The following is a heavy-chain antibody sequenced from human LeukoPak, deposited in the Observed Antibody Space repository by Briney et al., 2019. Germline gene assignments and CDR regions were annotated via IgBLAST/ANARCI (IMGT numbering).Heavy chain of an antibody. CDR2: ISAYNGNT. V-gene: IGHV1-18*01. CDR3: ARGRYDFWSGRGWFDP. D-gene: IGHD3-3*01. J-gene: IGHJ5*02. CDR1: GYTFTSYG. Sequence: ASVKVSCKASGYTFTSYGISWVRQAPGQGLEWMGWISAYNGNTNYAQKLQGRVTMTTDTSTSTAYMELRSLRSDDTAVYYCARGRYDFWSGRGWFDPWGQGTLVTVSS.